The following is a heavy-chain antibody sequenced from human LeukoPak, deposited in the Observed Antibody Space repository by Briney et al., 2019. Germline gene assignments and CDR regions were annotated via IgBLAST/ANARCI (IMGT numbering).Heavy chain of an antibody. CDR2: ISSSSSYI. CDR3: ARDGSSWSLY. D-gene: IGHD6-13*01. Sequence: PGGSLRLSCAASGFTFSSYSMNWVRQAPGKGLEWVSSISSSSSYIHYADSVKGRFTISRDNAKNSLYLQMNSLRAEDTAVYYCARDGSSWSLYWGQGTLVTVSS. J-gene: IGHJ4*02. V-gene: IGHV3-21*01. CDR1: GFTFSSYS.